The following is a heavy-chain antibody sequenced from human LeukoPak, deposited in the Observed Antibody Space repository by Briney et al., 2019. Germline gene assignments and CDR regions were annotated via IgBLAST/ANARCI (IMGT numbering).Heavy chain of an antibody. V-gene: IGHV4-59*08. D-gene: IGHD6-13*01. J-gene: IGHJ3*02. Sequence: SETLSLTCTVSGGSISSYYWSWIRQPPGKGLEWIGYIYYSGSTNYNPSLKSRVTISVDTSKNQFSLKLSSVTAADTAVYYCARRKHVYSSSWYGAFDIWGQGTMVTVSS. CDR1: GGSISSYY. CDR2: IYYSGST. CDR3: ARRKHVYSSSWYGAFDI.